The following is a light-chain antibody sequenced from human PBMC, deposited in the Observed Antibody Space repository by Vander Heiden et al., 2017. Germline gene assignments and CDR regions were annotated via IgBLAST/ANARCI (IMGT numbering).Light chain of an antibody. CDR1: KLGDKY. CDR3: QAWDSSTAV. CDR2: QDS. V-gene: IGLV3-1*01. J-gene: IGLJ3*02. Sequence: SYDLPPPPSASVSPGQTASITCSGDKLGDKYACWYQQKPGQSPVLVIYQDSKRPSGIPERFSGSNSGNTATLTISGTQAMDEADYYCQAWDSSTAVFGGGTKLTVL.